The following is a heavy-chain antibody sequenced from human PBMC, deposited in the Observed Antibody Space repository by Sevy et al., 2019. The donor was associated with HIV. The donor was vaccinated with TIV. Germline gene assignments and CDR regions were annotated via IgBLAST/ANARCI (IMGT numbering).Heavy chain of an antibody. CDR1: GFTFSTYT. J-gene: IGHJ3*02. D-gene: IGHD3-10*01. CDR3: ARPYGSGSWEAFDI. Sequence: GGSLRLSCTASGFTFSTYTMNWVRQAPGKGLEWVSSISSYDNYIYYADSVKGRLTISRDNAKNSLYLQMNSLRAEDTAVYYCARPYGSGSWEAFDIWGQRTMVTVSS. V-gene: IGHV3-21*01. CDR2: ISSYDNYI.